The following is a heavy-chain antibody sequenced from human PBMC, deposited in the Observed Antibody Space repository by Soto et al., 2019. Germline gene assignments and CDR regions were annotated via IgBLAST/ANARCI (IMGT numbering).Heavy chain of an antibody. D-gene: IGHD2-15*01. V-gene: IGHV4-30-4*08. J-gene: IGHJ5*02. Sequence: PSETLSLTCTVSGGSISSGGYYWSWIRQHPGKGLEWIGYIYYSGGTYYNPSLKSRVTISVDTSKNQFSLKLSSVTAADTAVYYCARLVQLLRGRWFDPWSQGTLVTVSS. CDR2: IYYSGGT. CDR3: ARLVQLLRGRWFDP. CDR1: GGSISSGGYY.